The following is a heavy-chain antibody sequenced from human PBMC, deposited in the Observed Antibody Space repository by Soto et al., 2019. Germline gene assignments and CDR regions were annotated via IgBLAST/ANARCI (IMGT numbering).Heavy chain of an antibody. CDR1: GGSISSGGYY. Sequence: QVQLQESGPGLVKPSQTLSLTCTVSGGSISSGGYYWSWSRQHPGKVLEWIGYIYYSGSTYYNPSLKSRVTISVDTSKNQFSLKLSSVTAADTAVYYCARAPHFDWLLYPVETWGQGTLVTVSS. CDR3: ARAPHFDWLLYPVET. CDR2: IYYSGST. J-gene: IGHJ5*02. D-gene: IGHD3-9*01. V-gene: IGHV4-31*03.